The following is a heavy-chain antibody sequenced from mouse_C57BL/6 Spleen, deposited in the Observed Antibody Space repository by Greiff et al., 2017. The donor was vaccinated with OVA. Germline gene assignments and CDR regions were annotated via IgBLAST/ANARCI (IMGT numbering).Heavy chain of an antibody. D-gene: IGHD1-1*01. CDR1: GYTFTSYW. CDR3: ARNDYYGSSSFAY. V-gene: IGHV1-55*01. J-gene: IGHJ3*01. CDR2: IYPGSGST. Sequence: VQLQQSGAELVKPGASVKMSCKASGYTFTSYWITWVKQRPGQGLEWIGDIYPGSGSTNYNEKFKSKATLTVDTSSSTAYMQLSSLTSEDSAVYYCARNDYYGSSSFAYWGQGTLVTVSA.